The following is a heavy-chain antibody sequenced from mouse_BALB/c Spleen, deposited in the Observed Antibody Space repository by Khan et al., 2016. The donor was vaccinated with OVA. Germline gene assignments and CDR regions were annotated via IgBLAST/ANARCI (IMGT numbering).Heavy chain of an antibody. Sequence: VQLKQSGPELVKPGASVKMSCKASGYTFTSYVMHWMRQKPGQGLEWIGYIYPYNDDTKFNAKFKGKATLTSDKSSSTAYMELSSLTSEDSAVYYCARNYRYDVYFDYWGQGTTLTVSS. CDR1: GYTFTSYV. V-gene: IGHV1S136*01. CDR2: IYPYNDDT. J-gene: IGHJ2*01. D-gene: IGHD2-14*01. CDR3: ARNYRYDVYFDY.